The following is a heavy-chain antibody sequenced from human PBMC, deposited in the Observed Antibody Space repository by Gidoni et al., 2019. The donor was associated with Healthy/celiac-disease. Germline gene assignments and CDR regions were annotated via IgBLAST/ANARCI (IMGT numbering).Heavy chain of an antibody. CDR1: GGTFSSSA. CDR3: ARTLTGYEDLGY. J-gene: IGHJ4*02. D-gene: IGHD3-9*01. V-gene: IGHV1-69*01. CDR2: IIPIFGTA. Sequence: QVQLVPSGAAVKEPGSSVQVSCKASGGTFSSSAISWVRQAPGQGLEWMGGIIPIFGTANYAQKFQGRVTITADESTSTAYMELSSLRSEDTAVYYCARTLTGYEDLGYWGQGTLVTVSS.